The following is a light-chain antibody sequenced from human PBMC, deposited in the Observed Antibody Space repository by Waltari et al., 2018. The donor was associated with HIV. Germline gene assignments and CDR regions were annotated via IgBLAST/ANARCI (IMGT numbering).Light chain of an antibody. J-gene: IGLJ2*01. CDR3: QSYDSGSSGSV. Sequence: SLLTQPPSVSGAPRQQVNHSCTGSRSHIHAASPVPLYHQVPGTAPKLVIYANNNRASGVPDRFSGSKFGPSASLAITGLQAEDEGTYYCQSYDSGSSGSVFGGGTKLTVL. CDR1: RSHIHAASP. CDR2: ANN. V-gene: IGLV1-40*01.